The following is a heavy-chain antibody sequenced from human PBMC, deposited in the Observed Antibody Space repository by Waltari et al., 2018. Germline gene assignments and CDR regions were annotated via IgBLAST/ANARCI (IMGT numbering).Heavy chain of an antibody. D-gene: IGHD3-22*01. CDR3: ARRSAYYDSSGYTDY. V-gene: IGHV4-39*01. CDR2: IYYSGST. J-gene: IGHJ4*02. CDR1: GGSISSSSYY. Sequence: QLQLQESGPGLVKPSETLSLTCTVSGGSISSSSYYWGWIRQPPGKGLEWIGSIYYSGSTYDNPSLKSRVTISVDTSKNQFSLKLSSVTAADTAVYYCARRSAYYDSSGYTDYWGQGTLVTVSS.